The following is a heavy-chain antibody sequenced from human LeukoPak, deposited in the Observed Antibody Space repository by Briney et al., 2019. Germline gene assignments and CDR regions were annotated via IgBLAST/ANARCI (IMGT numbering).Heavy chain of an antibody. CDR2: INHSGST. Sequence: PSETLSLTCAVYGGSFSGYYWSWIRQPPGKGLEWIGEINHSGSTNYNPSLKSRVTISVDTSKNQFSLKLSSVTAADTAVYYCAREYSDYDNGRDWYFDLWGRGTLVTVSS. J-gene: IGHJ2*01. V-gene: IGHV4-34*01. D-gene: IGHD5-12*01. CDR1: GGSFSGYY. CDR3: AREYSDYDNGRDWYFDL.